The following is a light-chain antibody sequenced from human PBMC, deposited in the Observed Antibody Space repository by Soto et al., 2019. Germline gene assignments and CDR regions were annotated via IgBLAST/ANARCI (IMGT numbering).Light chain of an antibody. Sequence: EIVMTQSPATLSVSPGERATLSCRASQSVSSNLAWYQHKPGQAPRLLIYGASTRATGIPARFSGSGSVTEFTLTISSLQSEDFAVYYCQQYNKWPLTFGGGTKVEIK. CDR3: QQYNKWPLT. J-gene: IGKJ4*01. CDR2: GAS. V-gene: IGKV3-15*01. CDR1: QSVSSN.